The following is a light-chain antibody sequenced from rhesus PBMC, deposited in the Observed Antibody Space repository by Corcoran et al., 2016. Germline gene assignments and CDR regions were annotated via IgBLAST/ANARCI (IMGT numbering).Light chain of an antibody. CDR2: GVS. V-gene: IGLV2S7*01. CDR1: SSDIGGYNY. CDR3: CSYVAISTYI. J-gene: IGLJ1*01. Sequence: QSAPTQPPSVSESPGQSVTISCTGTSSDIGGYNYFSWYQQHPGKAPKLLIYGVSDRPSGVSDRFSGSKYGNTASLTISGLQAEDEADYYGCSYVAISTYIFGAGTRLTVL.